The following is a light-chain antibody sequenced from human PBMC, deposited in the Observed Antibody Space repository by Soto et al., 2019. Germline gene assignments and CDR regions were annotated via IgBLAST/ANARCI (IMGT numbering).Light chain of an antibody. CDR2: GVS. CDR1: SSDVGGYNY. Sequence: QSVLTQPPSASGSPGQSVTISCTGTSSDVGGYNYVSWYQQHPGKAPKLMIYGVSKRPSGVPDRFSGSKSGNTASLTVSGLQAEDVADYYCSSYAGSNNVVFGGGTKLTVL. V-gene: IGLV2-8*01. J-gene: IGLJ2*01. CDR3: SSYAGSNNVV.